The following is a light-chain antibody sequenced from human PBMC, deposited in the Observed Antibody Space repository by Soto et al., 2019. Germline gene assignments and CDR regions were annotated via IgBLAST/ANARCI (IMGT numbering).Light chain of an antibody. CDR1: QSVSSK. CDR3: QQYGSSPFT. Sequence: EIVLTQSPGSLSLSPGERATLSCRASQSVSSKVAWYQQKPGQAPTLLISGASSRATGIPDRFSGSGSGTDFTLTISRLEPEDFAVYYCQQYGSSPFTFGPGTKVDIK. V-gene: IGKV3-20*01. CDR2: GAS. J-gene: IGKJ3*01.